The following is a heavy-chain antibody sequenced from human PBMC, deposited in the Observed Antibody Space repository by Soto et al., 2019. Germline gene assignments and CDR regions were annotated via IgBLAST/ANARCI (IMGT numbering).Heavy chain of an antibody. CDR2: INGHGATT. CDR3: ARVPYLDYCSKTSCLYYFAY. D-gene: IGHD2-2*01. V-gene: IGHV3-23*01. J-gene: IGHJ4*02. Sequence: EVQLLGSGGGLVQPGGSLRLSCVASGFTFSSYVMSWVRQAPGKGLEWVSTINGHGATTYYADSVKGRFIISRDNSKNSLYLHMNSLRAEDTAVYYCARVPYLDYCSKTSCLYYFAYWGQGALVTVSS. CDR1: GFTFSSYV.